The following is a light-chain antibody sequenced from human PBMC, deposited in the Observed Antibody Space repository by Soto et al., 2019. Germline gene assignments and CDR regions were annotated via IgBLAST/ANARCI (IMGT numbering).Light chain of an antibody. CDR3: SSYAGSNNFV. CDR2: GVS. V-gene: IGLV2-8*01. J-gene: IGLJ2*01. Sequence: QSALTQPPSASGSLGQSVTISCTGTTSDVGGYNYVSWYQHHPGKAPKLMIYGVSKRPSGVPDRFSGSKSGNTASLTVSGLQAEDEADYYCSSYAGSNNFVFGGGTKVTVL. CDR1: TSDVGGYNY.